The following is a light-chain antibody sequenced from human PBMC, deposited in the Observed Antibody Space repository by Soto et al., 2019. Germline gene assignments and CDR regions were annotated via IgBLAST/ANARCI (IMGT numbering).Light chain of an antibody. CDR2: DTS. CDR1: QSVGSS. CDR3: QQYGTTPWT. J-gene: IGKJ1*01. V-gene: IGKV3-11*01. Sequence: EIVMTQSPATLSVSPGERATLSCRASQSVGSSLAWYQQKPGQAPRLLIYDTSNRATGIPARFSGSGSGTDFTLTISSLEPEDFAVYYCQQYGTTPWTFGQGTKVDIK.